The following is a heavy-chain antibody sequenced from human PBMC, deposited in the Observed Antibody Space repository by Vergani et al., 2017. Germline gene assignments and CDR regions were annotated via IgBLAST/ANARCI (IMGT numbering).Heavy chain of an antibody. CDR2: IFSNDEK. CDR1: GFSLSNARMG. D-gene: IGHD3-3*01. V-gene: IGHV2-26*01. Sequence: QVTLKESGPVLVQPTETLTLPCTVSGFSLSNARMGVSWIRQPPGKALEWLAHIFSNDEKSYSTSLKSRLTISKDTSKSQVVLTMTNMDPGDTATYYCARTGDCWSGWDYWGQGTLVTVSS. J-gene: IGHJ4*02. CDR3: ARTGDCWSGWDY.